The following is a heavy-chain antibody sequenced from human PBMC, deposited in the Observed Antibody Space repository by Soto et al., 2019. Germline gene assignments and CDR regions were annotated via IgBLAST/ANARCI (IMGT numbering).Heavy chain of an antibody. J-gene: IGHJ4*02. D-gene: IGHD6-19*01. CDR2: IFYSGNT. CDR3: ARPLYSGDSSGSFGY. Sequence: QLQLQESGPGLVKPSETLSLTCTVSDDSIGRSNYFWGWIRQPPGKGLEWIGNIFYSGNTHYNPSLKSRVAISLDTSYHHFSLRVRSVTAADTAVYYCARPLYSGDSSGSFGYWGPGALVIVSS. CDR1: DDSIGRSNYF. V-gene: IGHV4-39*01.